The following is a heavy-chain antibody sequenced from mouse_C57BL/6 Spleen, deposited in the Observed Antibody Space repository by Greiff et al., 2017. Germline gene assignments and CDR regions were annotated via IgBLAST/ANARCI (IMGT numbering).Heavy chain of an antibody. CDR2: ISSGGSYT. Sequence: EVKLVESGGDLVKPGGSLKLSCAASGFTFSSYGMSWVRQTPDKRLEWVATISSGGSYTYYPDSVKGRFTISRDNAKNTLYLQMSSLKSEDTAMYYCAIEAMDYWGQGTSVTVSS. V-gene: IGHV5-6*01. J-gene: IGHJ4*01. CDR1: GFTFSSYG. CDR3: AIEAMDY.